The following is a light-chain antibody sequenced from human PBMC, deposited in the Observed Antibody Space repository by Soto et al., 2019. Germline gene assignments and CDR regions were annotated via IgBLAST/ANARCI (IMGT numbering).Light chain of an antibody. J-gene: IGKJ4*01. Sequence: ILFAQSPAPLSLSPRERAPPSRRAPPTVSTYWFGXXXXXXXXXXXXXYGASNRATGIPARFSGSGSGTDFTLTISSLEPEDSAVYYCQQRYNWLTFGGGTKVDIK. CDR3: QQRYNWLT. V-gene: IGKV3-11*01. CDR2: GAS. CDR1: PTVSTY.